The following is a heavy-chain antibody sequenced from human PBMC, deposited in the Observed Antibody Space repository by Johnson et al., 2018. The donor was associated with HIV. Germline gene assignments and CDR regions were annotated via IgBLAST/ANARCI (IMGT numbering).Heavy chain of an antibody. CDR1: GFAVSSNY. D-gene: IGHD2-2*01. V-gene: IGHV3-30*02. Sequence: HVQLVESGGGLIQPGGSLRLSCAASGFAVSSNYMSWVRQAPGKGLEWVAFIRYDGSNKYYADSVKGRFTISRDNSKNTLYLQMNSLRAEDTAVYYCAKNGLIPAAKGVAFDIWGHGTTVTVSS. J-gene: IGHJ3*02. CDR2: IRYDGSNK. CDR3: AKNGLIPAAKGVAFDI.